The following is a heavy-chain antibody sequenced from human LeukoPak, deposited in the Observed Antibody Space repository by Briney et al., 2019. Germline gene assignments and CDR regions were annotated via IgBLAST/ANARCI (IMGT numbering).Heavy chain of an antibody. CDR1: GFTFSDHA. Sequence: GGSLRLSCAASGFTFSDHAMSWVRQTPAKGLESVSSISAGGDRTHYADSVKGRFTVSRDNSKNTLYLHMNSLGAEDTAVYFCAYLDSSGYYYGRLRYWGQGTPDTVSS. CDR3: AYLDSSGYYYGRLRY. CDR2: ISAGGDRT. V-gene: IGHV3-23*01. J-gene: IGHJ4*02. D-gene: IGHD3-22*01.